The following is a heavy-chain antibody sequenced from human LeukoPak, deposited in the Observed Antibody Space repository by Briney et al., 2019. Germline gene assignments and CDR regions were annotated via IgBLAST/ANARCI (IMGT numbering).Heavy chain of an antibody. D-gene: IGHD3-9*01. CDR2: INHSGST. J-gene: IGHJ4*02. Sequence: PSETLSLTCAVYGGSFSGYYWSWIRQPPGKGLEWIGEINHSGSTNYNPSLKSRVTISVDTSKNQFSLKLSSVTAADTAVYYRARGYDILTGYTRSFDYWGQGTLVTVPS. V-gene: IGHV4-34*01. CDR1: GGSFSGYY. CDR3: ARGYDILTGYTRSFDY.